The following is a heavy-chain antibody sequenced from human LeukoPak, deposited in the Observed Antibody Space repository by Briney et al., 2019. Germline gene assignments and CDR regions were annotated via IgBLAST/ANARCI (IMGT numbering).Heavy chain of an antibody. D-gene: IGHD2-21*01. CDR2: IDSNSGET. CDR3: ARFWHCGFSTCWAVNGFDY. CDR1: GYSFIGYF. J-gene: IGHJ3*01. V-gene: IGHV1-2*06. Sequence: ASVKVSCKASGYSFIGYFIHWVRQAPGQGLEWMGRIDSNSGETHYAQKFQGRFTMTKDTSIKTAYMELSSLRPDDTAIYYCARFWHCGFSTCWAVNGFDYWGQGTEVTVSP.